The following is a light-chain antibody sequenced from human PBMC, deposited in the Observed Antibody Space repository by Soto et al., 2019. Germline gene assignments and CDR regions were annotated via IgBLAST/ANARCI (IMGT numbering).Light chain of an antibody. CDR1: SSDIGAYNF. Sequence: QSLLTQPASVSGSPGQSITISCTGTSSDIGAYNFVSWFQHHPGKAPKLMIYEVSNRPSGVSDRFSGSKSDNTASLTISGLQAEDEADYYCTSFTSSNTWVFGGGTKVTVL. CDR3: TSFTSSNTWV. J-gene: IGLJ3*02. CDR2: EVS. V-gene: IGLV2-14*01.